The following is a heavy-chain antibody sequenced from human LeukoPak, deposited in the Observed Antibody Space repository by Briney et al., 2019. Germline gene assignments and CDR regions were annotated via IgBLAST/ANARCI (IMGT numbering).Heavy chain of an antibody. Sequence: GASVKVSCKASGYTFTSYDINWVRQAAGQGLEWMGWMNPNSGNTGYAQKFQGRVTMTRNTSISTAYMELSSLRSEDTAVYYCARGITMVRGVILYYWGQGTLVTVSS. J-gene: IGHJ4*02. D-gene: IGHD3-10*01. CDR1: GYTFTSYD. CDR3: ARGITMVRGVILYY. V-gene: IGHV1-8*01. CDR2: MNPNSGNT.